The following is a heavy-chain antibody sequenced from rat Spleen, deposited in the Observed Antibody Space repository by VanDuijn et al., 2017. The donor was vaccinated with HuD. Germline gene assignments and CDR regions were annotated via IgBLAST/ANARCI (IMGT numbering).Heavy chain of an antibody. CDR3: TRGLPGYMSWFAY. CDR2: ISTSGGST. J-gene: IGHJ3*01. V-gene: IGHV5-46*01. Sequence: EVQLVESGGGLVQPGRSMKLSCAASGFTFSSFPMAWVRQAPTKGLEWVATISTSGGSTYYRDSVKGRFTISRDNAKSTLYLQMNSLRSEDTATYYCTRGLPGYMSWFAYWGQGTLVTVSS. D-gene: IGHD1-4*01. CDR1: GFTFSSFP.